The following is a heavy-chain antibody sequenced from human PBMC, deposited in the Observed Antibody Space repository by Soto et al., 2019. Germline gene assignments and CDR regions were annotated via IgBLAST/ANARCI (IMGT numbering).Heavy chain of an antibody. CDR3: AKTSCSGNNCYVVSGAGSHFDS. CDR1: GFTFSTQV. V-gene: IGHV3-23*01. Sequence: VQLLESGGGLVQPGGSLRLSCAASGFTFSTQVMSWVRQAPGKGLEWVSAMSGSRGYTYYADSVKGRFTISRDNSKNTLYLQMNSLRAEDTAVYYCAKTSCSGNNCYVVSGAGSHFDSWGQGTLVIVSS. J-gene: IGHJ4*02. D-gene: IGHD2-2*01. CDR2: MSGSRGYT.